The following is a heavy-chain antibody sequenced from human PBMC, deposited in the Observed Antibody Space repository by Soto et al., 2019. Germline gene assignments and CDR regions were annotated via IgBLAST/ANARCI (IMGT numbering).Heavy chain of an antibody. CDR1: GGSSSSYY. Sequence: SETLSITCTVSGGSSSSYYWSWIRQPPGKGLEWIGYIYYSGSTNYNPSLKSRVTISVDTSKNQFSLKLSSVTAADTAVYYCARSIASRRWFDPWRQGTLVAVS. CDR2: IYYSGST. CDR3: ARSIASRRWFDP. V-gene: IGHV4-59*01. D-gene: IGHD6-6*01. J-gene: IGHJ5*02.